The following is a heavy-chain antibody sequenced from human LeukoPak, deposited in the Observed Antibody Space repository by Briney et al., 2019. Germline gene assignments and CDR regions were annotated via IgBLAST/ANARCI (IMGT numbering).Heavy chain of an antibody. CDR1: GGSISSYY. D-gene: IGHD3-10*01. CDR3: ARSRYYGSGSYYKREAYFDY. V-gene: IGHV4-4*07. Sequence: SETLSLTCTVSGGSISSYYWSWIRQPAGKGLEWIGRIYTSGSTNYNPSLKSRVTISVDTSKNQFSLKLSSVTAADTAVYYCARSRYYGSGSYYKREAYFDYWGQGTLVTVSS. CDR2: IYTSGST. J-gene: IGHJ4*02.